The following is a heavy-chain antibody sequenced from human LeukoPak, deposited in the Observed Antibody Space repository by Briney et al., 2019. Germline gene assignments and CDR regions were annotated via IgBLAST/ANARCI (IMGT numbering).Heavy chain of an antibody. CDR3: AKDSLVGGWLVGYSFDS. CDR1: GFTFRNHG. J-gene: IGHJ4*02. CDR2: IWYDGSNQ. D-gene: IGHD6-19*01. Sequence: GGSLRLSCAASGFTFRNHGMHWVRQAPGKGLEWVAVIWYDGSNQYYADSVKGRFTISRDNSKNTLFLQMNSLRAEDTAVYYCAKDSLVGGWLVGYSFDSWGQGTLVTVSS. V-gene: IGHV3-33*06.